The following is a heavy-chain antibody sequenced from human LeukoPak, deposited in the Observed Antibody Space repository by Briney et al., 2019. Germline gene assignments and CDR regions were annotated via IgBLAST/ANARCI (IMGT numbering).Heavy chain of an antibody. D-gene: IGHD2-2*01. CDR3: AKVVPAAIAVRAFDI. CDR2: IYTSGST. Sequence: SETLSLTCTVSGGSISSYYWSWIRQPPGKGLEWIGYIYTSGSTNYNPSLKSRVTISVDTSKNQFSLKLSSVTAADTAVYYCAKVVPAAIAVRAFDIWGQGTMVTVSS. CDR1: GGSISSYY. V-gene: IGHV4-4*09. J-gene: IGHJ3*02.